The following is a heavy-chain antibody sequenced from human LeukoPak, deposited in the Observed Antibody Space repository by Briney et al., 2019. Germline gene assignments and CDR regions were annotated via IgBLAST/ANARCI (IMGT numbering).Heavy chain of an antibody. CDR1: GFTFSTYA. D-gene: IGHD6-6*01. CDR2: ISGSGGST. J-gene: IGHJ5*02. CDR3: AKGYSSSFWFDP. V-gene: IGHV3-23*01. Sequence: GGSLRLSCAASGFTFSTYAVNWVRQAPGKGLEWVSAISGSGGSTYYADSVKGRFTISRDNSKNTLYLQMNSLRAEDTAVYYCAKGYSSSFWFDPWGQGTLVTVSS.